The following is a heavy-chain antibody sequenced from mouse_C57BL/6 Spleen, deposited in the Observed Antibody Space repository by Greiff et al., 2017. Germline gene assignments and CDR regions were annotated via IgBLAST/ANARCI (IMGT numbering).Heavy chain of an antibody. Sequence: VQLQQSGAELVRPGASVTLSCKASGYTFTDYEMHWVKQTPVHGLEWIGAIDPETGGTAYNQKFQGKAILTADKSSSTAYMELRSLTSEDSAVYYCTRGYDGSSWFADWGQGTLVTVSA. CDR1: GYTFTDYE. J-gene: IGHJ3*01. CDR3: TRGYDGSSWFAD. D-gene: IGHD1-1*01. CDR2: IDPETGGT. V-gene: IGHV1-15*01.